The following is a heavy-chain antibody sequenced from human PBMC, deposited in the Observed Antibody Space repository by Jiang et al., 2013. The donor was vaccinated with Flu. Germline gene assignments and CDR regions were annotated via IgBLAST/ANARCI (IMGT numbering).Heavy chain of an antibody. CDR3: ATEMSRVLRYFDWLRL. J-gene: IGHJ4*02. Sequence: LTELSMHWVRQAPGKGLEWMGGFDPEDGETIYAQKFQGRVTMTEDTSTDTAYMELSSLRSEDTAVYYCATEMSRVLRYFDWLRLWGQGTLVTVSS. CDR1: LTELS. V-gene: IGHV1-24*01. D-gene: IGHD3-9*01. CDR2: FDPEDGET.